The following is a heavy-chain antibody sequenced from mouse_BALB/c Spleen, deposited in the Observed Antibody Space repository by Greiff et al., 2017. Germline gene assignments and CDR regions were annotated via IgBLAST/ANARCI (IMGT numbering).Heavy chain of an antibody. CDR3: AREGTMGLYFDV. V-gene: IGHV5-12-2*01. D-gene: IGHD2-3*01. J-gene: IGHJ1*01. Sequence: EVQLVESGGGLVQPGGSLKLSCAASGFTFSSYTMSWVRQTPEKRLEWVAYISNGGGSTYYPDTVKGRFTISRDNAKNTLYLQMSSLKSEDTAMYYCAREGTMGLYFDVWGAGTTVTVSS. CDR1: GFTFSSYT. CDR2: ISNGGGST.